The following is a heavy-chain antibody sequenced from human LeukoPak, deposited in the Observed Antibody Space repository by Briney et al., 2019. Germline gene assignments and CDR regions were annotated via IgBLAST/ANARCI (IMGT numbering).Heavy chain of an antibody. J-gene: IGHJ5*02. CDR2: IDKKDKGYATAT. Sequence: GGSLKLSFAASGFTVSGSAIHWVRQSSGKGLEWVGQIDKKDKGYATATAYAASVKGRFTISREESINTAYLQMKSRKTEDTALYNCTRDSGTYNWFDPWGQGTLVTVSS. D-gene: IGHD1-26*01. CDR1: GFTVSGSA. CDR3: TRDSGTYNWFDP. V-gene: IGHV3-73*01.